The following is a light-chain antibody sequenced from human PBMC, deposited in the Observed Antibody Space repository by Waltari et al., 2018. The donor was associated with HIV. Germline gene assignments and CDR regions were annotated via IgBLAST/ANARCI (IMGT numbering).Light chain of an antibody. Sequence: QSVLTQPPAASGTHGQRVAISCSGSSTNIGSNYVDWYQQLPGTATKVLIYRSNRRPSGVPARCSGSQSGTSASLAISALRSEDEADYYCATCDDILSGRVFCGETELTVL. CDR1: STNIGSNY. V-gene: IGLV1-47*01. J-gene: IGLJ3*02. CDR3: ATCDDILSGRV. CDR2: RSN.